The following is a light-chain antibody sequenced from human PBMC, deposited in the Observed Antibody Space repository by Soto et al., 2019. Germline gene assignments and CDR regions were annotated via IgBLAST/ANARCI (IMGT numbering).Light chain of an antibody. CDR1: GSDIGAYNY. Sequence: QSVLTQPASVSGSPGQSITISCTGSGSDIGAYNYVSWYQQHPGKAPTLLIHGVTRRPSGVSSRFSASKSAYTASLTISGLQAEDEANYYSSSFTTSYFYVFGPGTNVTVL. V-gene: IGLV2-14*01. J-gene: IGLJ1*01. CDR2: GVT. CDR3: SSFTTSYFYV.